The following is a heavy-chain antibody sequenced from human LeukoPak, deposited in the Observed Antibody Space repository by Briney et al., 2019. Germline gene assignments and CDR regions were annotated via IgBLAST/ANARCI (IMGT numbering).Heavy chain of an antibody. CDR2: ISAYNGNT. D-gene: IGHD5-24*01. J-gene: IGHJ1*01. CDR3: ARSGTPSPRWLQRPEYLQH. Sequence: ASVKVSCKASGYTFTSYGISWVRQAPGQGLEWMGWISAYNGNTNYAQKLQGRVTMTTDTSTSTAYMELRSLRSDDTAVYYCARSGTPSPRWLQRPEYLQHWGQGTLVTVPS. CDR1: GYTFTSYG. V-gene: IGHV1-18*01.